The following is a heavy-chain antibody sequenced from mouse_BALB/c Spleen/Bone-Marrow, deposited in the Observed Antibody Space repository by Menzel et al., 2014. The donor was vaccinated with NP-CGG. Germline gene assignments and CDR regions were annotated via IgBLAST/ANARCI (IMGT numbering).Heavy chain of an antibody. D-gene: IGHD2-1*01. CDR3: TRSNGNWFAY. V-gene: IGHV1S81*02. CDR1: GYTFTSYY. Sequence: QVQLKESGAELVKPGASVKLSCKASGYTFTSYYMYWVKQRPGQGLEWIGETNPSNGGTNFNEKFKNKATLTVDKSSSTAYMQLSSLTFEDSAVYYCTRSNGNWFAYWGQGTLVTVSA. CDR2: TNPSNGGT. J-gene: IGHJ3*01.